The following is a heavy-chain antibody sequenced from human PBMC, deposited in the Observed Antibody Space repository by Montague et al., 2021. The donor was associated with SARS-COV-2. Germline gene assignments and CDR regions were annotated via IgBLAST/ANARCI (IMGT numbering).Heavy chain of an antibody. V-gene: IGHV4-4*02. J-gene: IGHJ3*02. CDR1: GDSITTTNW. CDR2: IFHSGTT. D-gene: IGHD6-19*01. Sequence: SETLSPTCTVSGDSITTTNWWSWIRQSPGKGLEWIGEIFHSGTTNYNPSLKSRVSMSVDKSTNQFSLKLDSLTAADTALYFCARGAPGGYDSDWYGDAFDIWGRGTMVVVSS. CDR3: ARGAPGGYDSDWYGDAFDI.